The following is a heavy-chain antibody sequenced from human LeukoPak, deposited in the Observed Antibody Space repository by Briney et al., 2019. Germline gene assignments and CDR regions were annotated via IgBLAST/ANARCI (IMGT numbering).Heavy chain of an antibody. CDR1: GFTFSSYA. Sequence: GGSLRLSCAASGFTFSSYAMSWVRQTPGKGLEWVSAISGSGGSTYYADSVKGRFTISRDNSKNTLYLQMNSLRAEDTAVYYCAKVLYGDVWYFDYWGQGTLVTVSS. J-gene: IGHJ4*02. D-gene: IGHD4-17*01. V-gene: IGHV3-23*01. CDR2: ISGSGGST. CDR3: AKVLYGDVWYFDY.